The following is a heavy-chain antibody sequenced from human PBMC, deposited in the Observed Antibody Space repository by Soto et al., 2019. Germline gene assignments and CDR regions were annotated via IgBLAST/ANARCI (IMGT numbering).Heavy chain of an antibody. J-gene: IGHJ6*03. CDR2: IIPILGIA. D-gene: IGHD4-17*01. V-gene: IGHV1-69*02. CDR1: GGTFSSYT. CDR3: ASVSEGLLDYNGERPDYYYHSFMDF. Sequence: SVKVSCKASGGTFSSYTISWLRQAPGQGLEWMGRIIPILGIANYAQKFQGRVTITADKSTSTAYMELSSLRSEDTAVYYCASVSEGLLDYNGERPDYYYHSFMDFWGKGTTVPVS.